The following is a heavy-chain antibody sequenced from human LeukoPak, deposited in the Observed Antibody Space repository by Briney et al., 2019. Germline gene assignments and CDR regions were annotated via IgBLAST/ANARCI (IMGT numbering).Heavy chain of an antibody. Sequence: SETLSLTCAVYGGSFSGYYWSWIRQPPGKGLEWIGEINNGGSTTYNPSLKSRVTISVDTSKNQFSLKLSSVTAADTAVYYCARANPRKYCSGGSCSKVYYYYYGMDVWGQGTTVTVSS. CDR2: INNGGST. CDR3: ARANPRKYCSGGSCSKVYYYYYGMDV. V-gene: IGHV4-34*01. D-gene: IGHD2-15*01. CDR1: GGSFSGYY. J-gene: IGHJ6*02.